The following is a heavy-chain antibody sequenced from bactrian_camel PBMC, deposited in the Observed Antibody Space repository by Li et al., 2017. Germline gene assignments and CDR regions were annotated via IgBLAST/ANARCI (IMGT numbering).Heavy chain of an antibody. Sequence: VQLVESGGGSVQTGGSLRLSCKVSGHSRGSDCVGWYRLPPGRAPAEREGIAAIRRDGGETWYAASVKGRFTISRDSAKNILYLQMNNLKPEDAAMYYCAASFSLPCPANAGAVARDYTMDYWGKGTQVTVS. D-gene: IGHD2*01. CDR2: IRRDGGET. J-gene: IGHJ7*01. CDR1: GHSRGSDC. V-gene: IGHV3S32*01.